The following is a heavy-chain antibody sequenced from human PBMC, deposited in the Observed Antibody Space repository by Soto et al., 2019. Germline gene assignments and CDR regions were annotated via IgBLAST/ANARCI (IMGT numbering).Heavy chain of an antibody. CDR2: MTPNTGNT. V-gene: IGHV1-8*01. D-gene: IGHD6-19*01. J-gene: IGHJ5*02. CDR1: GYNFIDYD. CDR3: ARNPYSSGRFDP. Sequence: QVQLVQSGAEVKKPGASVKVSCKASGYNFIDYDINWVRQSTGQGLEWMGWMTPNTGNTGYAQKFQGRVILTRDTSKGTAYMELSSLNSDDTAVYYCARNPYSSGRFDPWGQGTLVTVSS.